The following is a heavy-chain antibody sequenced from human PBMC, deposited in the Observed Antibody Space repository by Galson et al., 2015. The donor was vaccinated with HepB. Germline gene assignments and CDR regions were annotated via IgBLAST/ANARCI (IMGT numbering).Heavy chain of an antibody. V-gene: IGHV3-48*04. J-gene: IGHJ4*02. D-gene: IGHD5-18*01. CDR3: ARVWGYSYGYSLFPDY. CDR1: GFTFSSYS. CDR2: ISSSSSTI. Sequence: SLRLSCAASGFTFSSYSMNWVRQAPGKGLEWVSYISSSSSTIYYADSVKGRFTISRDNAKNSLYLQMNSLRAEDTAVYYCARVWGYSYGYSLFPDYWGQGTLVTVSS.